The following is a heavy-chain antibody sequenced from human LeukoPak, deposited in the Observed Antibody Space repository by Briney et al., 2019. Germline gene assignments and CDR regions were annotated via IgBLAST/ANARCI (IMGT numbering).Heavy chain of an antibody. D-gene: IGHD5-18*01. CDR1: GFTFSSYA. Sequence: GGSLRLSCAASGFTFSSYAMHWVRQAPGKGLEYVSAISSNGGSTYYANSVKGRFTISRDNSKNTLYLQMNSLRAEDTAVYYCAKDRPGYSFSFFYWGQGTLVTVSS. V-gene: IGHV3-64*01. CDR2: ISSNGGST. CDR3: AKDRPGYSFSFFY. J-gene: IGHJ4*02.